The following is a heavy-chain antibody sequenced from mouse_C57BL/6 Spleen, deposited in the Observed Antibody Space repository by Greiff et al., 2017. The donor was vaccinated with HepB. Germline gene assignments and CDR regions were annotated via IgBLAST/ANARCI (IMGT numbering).Heavy chain of an antibody. V-gene: IGHV1-55*01. CDR3: ARREGYYDYDGDWYFDV. CDR2: IYPGSGST. Sequence: VQLQQPGAELVKPGASVKMSCKASGYTFTSYWITWVKQRPGQGLEWIGDIYPGSGSTNYNEKFKSKATLTVDTSSSTAYMQLSSLTSEDSAVYYCARREGYYDYDGDWYFDVWGTGTTVTVSS. J-gene: IGHJ1*03. CDR1: GYTFTSYW. D-gene: IGHD2-4*01.